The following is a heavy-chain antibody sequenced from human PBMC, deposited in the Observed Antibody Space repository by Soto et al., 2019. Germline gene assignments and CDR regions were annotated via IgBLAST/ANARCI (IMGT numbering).Heavy chain of an antibody. CDR1: GFTFSSYW. D-gene: IGHD6-6*01. CDR2: IKQDGSEK. V-gene: IGHV3-7*01. J-gene: IGHJ6*03. CDR3: ARMIAARRHRPYYYYYYMDV. Sequence: GGSLRLSCAASGFTFSSYWMSWVRQAPGKGLEWVANIKQDGSEKYYVDSVKGRFTISRDNAKNSLYLQMNSLRAEDTAVYYCARMIAARRHRPYYYYYYMDVWGKGTTVTVSS.